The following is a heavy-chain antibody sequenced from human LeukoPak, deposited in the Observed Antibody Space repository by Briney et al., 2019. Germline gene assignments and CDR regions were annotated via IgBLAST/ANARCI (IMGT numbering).Heavy chain of an antibody. J-gene: IGHJ4*02. V-gene: IGHV4-59*01. Sequence: PSETLSLTCTVSGGSISSYYWSWIRQPPGKGLEWIGYIYYSGCTNYNPSLKSRVTISVDTSKNQFSLKLSSVTAADTAVYYCARGGSSLTSWGQGTLVTVSS. D-gene: IGHD6-13*01. CDR3: ARGGSSLTS. CDR2: IYYSGCT. CDR1: GGSISSYY.